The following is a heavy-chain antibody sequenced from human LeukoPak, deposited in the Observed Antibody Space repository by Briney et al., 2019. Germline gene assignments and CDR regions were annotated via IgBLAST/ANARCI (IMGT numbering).Heavy chain of an antibody. V-gene: IGHV4-39*07. CDR2: IYYSGST. CDR1: GGSISSSSYY. Sequence: SETLSLTCTVSGGSISSSSYYWGWIRQPPGKGLEWIGSIYYSGSTYYNPSLKSRVTISVDTSKNQFSLKLSSVTAADTAVYYCARESPQGSSTSSAMPDYWGQGTLVTVSS. D-gene: IGHD2-2*01. CDR3: ARESPQGSSTSSAMPDY. J-gene: IGHJ4*02.